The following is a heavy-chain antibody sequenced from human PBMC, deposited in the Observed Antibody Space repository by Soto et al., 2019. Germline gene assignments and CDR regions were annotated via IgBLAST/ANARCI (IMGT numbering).Heavy chain of an antibody. CDR1: GFTFSSYG. Sequence: ESGGGVVQPGRSLRLSCAASGFTFSSYGMHWVRQAPGKGLEWVAVISYDGSNKYYADSVKGRFTISRDNSKNTLYLQMNSLRAEDTAVYYCAKDLSSSLYYYGMDVWGQGTTVTVSS. CDR3: AKDLSSSLYYYGMDV. J-gene: IGHJ6*02. CDR2: ISYDGSNK. D-gene: IGHD6-6*01. V-gene: IGHV3-30*18.